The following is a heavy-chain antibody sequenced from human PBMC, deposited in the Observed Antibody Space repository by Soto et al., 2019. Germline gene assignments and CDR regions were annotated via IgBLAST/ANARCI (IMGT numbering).Heavy chain of an antibody. Sequence: SETLSLTYTVSGGSTSSSSYQWVWIRQPPGKGLEWIGNVYYNGNTYYKASLKSRVTISVDTSNNQFSLKVKSVTAADTAVYYCARLSGSYNDRYFDYWGQGTLVTVSS. J-gene: IGHJ4*02. CDR1: GGSTSSSSYQ. D-gene: IGHD1-26*01. CDR3: ARLSGSYNDRYFDY. CDR2: VYYNGNT. V-gene: IGHV4-39*01.